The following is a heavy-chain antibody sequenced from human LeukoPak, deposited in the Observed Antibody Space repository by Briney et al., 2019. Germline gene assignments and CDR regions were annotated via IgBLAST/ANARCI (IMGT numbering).Heavy chain of an antibody. CDR3: AREVAAFDY. CDR2: INPSGGST. V-gene: IGHV1-46*01. D-gene: IGHD6-19*01. J-gene: IGHJ4*02. CDR1: GYTFTSYG. Sequence: ASVKVSCKAFGYTFTSYGISWVRQAPGQGLEWMGIINPSGGSTSYAQKFQGRVTMTRDTSTSTVYMELSSLRSEDTAVYYCAREVAAFDYWGQGTLVTVSS.